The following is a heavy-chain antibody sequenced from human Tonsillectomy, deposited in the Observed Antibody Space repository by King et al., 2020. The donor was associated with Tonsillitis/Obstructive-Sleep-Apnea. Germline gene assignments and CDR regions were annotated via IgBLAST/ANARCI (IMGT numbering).Heavy chain of an antibody. CDR2: IYYSGTT. CDR3: ARSLYYYGSGSYYTYYFDY. J-gene: IGHJ4*02. D-gene: IGHD3-10*01. V-gene: IGHV4-61*01. Sequence: VQLQESGPGLVKPSETLSLTCTVSGGSVSSNSYYWNWIRQPPGKGLEWVGYIYYSGTTNYNPSLKSRVTISSDTSKNQFSLNLSSVTAADTAVYYCARSLYYYGSGSYYTYYFDYWGQGTLVTVSS. CDR1: GGSVSSNSYY.